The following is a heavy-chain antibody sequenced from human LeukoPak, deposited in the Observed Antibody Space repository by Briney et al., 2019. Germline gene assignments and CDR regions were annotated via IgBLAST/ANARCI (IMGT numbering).Heavy chain of an antibody. D-gene: IGHD4-23*01. CDR3: AREDYGGNRINY. V-gene: IGHV4-31*03. CDR1: GGSISSGGYY. CDR2: IYYSGST. J-gene: IGHJ4*02. Sequence: PSETLSLTCTVSGGSISSGGYYWSWIRQHPGKGLEWIGYIYYSGSTYYNPSLKSRVTISVDTSKNQFSLKLSSVTAADTAVYYCAREDYGGNRINYWGQGTLVTVSS.